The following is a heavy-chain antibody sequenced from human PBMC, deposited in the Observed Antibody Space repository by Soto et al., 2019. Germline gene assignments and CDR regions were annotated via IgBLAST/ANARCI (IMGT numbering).Heavy chain of an antibody. Sequence: QVQLQQWGAGLLKPSETLSLTCAVYGGSFSGYYWSWIRQSPGKGLEWIGEINHSGSTNYNLSVKSRVTISVDTSKNQFSLKLSSVTAADTAVYYCARKGVVAWYFDPWGLGTLVTVSS. CDR2: INHSGST. D-gene: IGHD2-21*01. J-gene: IGHJ2*01. CDR3: ARKGVVAWYFDP. CDR1: GGSFSGYY. V-gene: IGHV4-34*01.